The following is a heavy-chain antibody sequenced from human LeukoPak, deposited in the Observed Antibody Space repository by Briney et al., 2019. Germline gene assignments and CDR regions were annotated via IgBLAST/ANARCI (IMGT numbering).Heavy chain of an antibody. CDR1: GFKFSSYA. Sequence: GGSLRLSCAASGFKFSSYAMSWVRQSPGKGLEWCSAIVLDGVRTYYADSVKGRFTISRDNSENTVSVQMNSLRAGDTAVYYCARDRAEYTRAWWFDAFDLWGQGTVVTVSS. D-gene: IGHD2-8*02. V-gene: IGHV3-23*01. CDR2: IVLDGVRT. J-gene: IGHJ3*01. CDR3: ARDRAEYTRAWWFDAFDL.